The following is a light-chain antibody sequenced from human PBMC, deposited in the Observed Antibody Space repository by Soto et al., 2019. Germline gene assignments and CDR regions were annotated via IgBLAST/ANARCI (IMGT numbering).Light chain of an antibody. CDR1: SSDVGGYNY. CDR2: EVS. CDR3: SSYAGSNNL. V-gene: IGLV2-8*01. J-gene: IGLJ2*01. Sequence: QSAVTQPPSASGSPGQSVTISCTGTSSDVGGYNYVSWYQQHPGKAPKLMIYEVSKRPSGVPDRFSGSKSGNTASLTVSGLQAEDEADYYCSSYAGSNNLFGGGTKLTVL.